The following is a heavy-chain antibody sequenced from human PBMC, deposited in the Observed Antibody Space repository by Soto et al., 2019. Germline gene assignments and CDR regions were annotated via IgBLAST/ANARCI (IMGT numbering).Heavy chain of an antibody. D-gene: IGHD6-25*01. J-gene: IGHJ6*02. V-gene: IGHV3-21*01. Sequence: EVQLVESGGGLVKPGGSLRLSCAASGFTFSSYSMNWVRQAPGKGLEWVSSISSSSSYIYYADSVKGRFTISRDNAKNSLDRGTNSLRAEDTAVYYCARGEAAADYYYYYGMDVWGQGTTVTVSS. CDR1: GFTFSSYS. CDR3: ARGEAAADYYYYYGMDV. CDR2: ISSSSSYI.